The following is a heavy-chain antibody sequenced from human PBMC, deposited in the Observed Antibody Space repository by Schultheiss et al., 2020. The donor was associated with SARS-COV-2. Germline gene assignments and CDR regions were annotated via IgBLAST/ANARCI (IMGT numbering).Heavy chain of an antibody. J-gene: IGHJ6*02. V-gene: IGHV1-69*05. CDR3: AADPGYYGSGTWDYYYYRMDV. CDR2: IIPIFGTA. CDR1: GGTFSSYA. D-gene: IGHD3-10*01. Sequence: SVKVSCKASGGTFSSYAISWVRQAPGQGLEWMGGIIPIFGTANYAQKFQERVTVTRDMSTSTAYMELSSLRYEDTAVYYCAADPGYYGSGTWDYYYYRMDVWGQGTTVTVSS.